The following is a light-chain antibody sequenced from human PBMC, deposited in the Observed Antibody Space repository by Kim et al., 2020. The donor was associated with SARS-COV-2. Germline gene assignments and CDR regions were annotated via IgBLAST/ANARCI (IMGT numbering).Light chain of an antibody. J-gene: IGKJ4*01. CDR2: GAS. V-gene: IGKV3-15*01. CDR3: QQYNNWPLT. Sequence: EIVMTQSPATLSVSPGERATLSCRASQSVSSNFAWYQQKPGQAPRLLISGASTRATGIPARFSGSGSGTEFTLTISRLQSEDSAVYYCQQYNNWPLTFGGGTKLEI. CDR1: QSVSSN.